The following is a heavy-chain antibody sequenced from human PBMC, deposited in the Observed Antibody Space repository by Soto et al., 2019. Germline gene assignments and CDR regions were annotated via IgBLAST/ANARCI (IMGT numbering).Heavy chain of an antibody. CDR3: ARAYDYDDSNWFDL. V-gene: IGHV4-4*02. Sequence: PSETLSLTCAVSGGSISSSNWWSWVRQPPGKGLEWIGEIYHSGSINYNPSLKSRVTISVDKSKNHFSLKLSSVTAADTAVYYCARAYDYDDSNWFDLWGQGTPVTVSS. CDR2: IYHSGSI. D-gene: IGHD4-17*01. J-gene: IGHJ5*02. CDR1: GGSISSSNW.